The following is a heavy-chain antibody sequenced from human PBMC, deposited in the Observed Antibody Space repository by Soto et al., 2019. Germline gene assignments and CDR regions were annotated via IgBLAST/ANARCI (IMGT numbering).Heavy chain of an antibody. CDR3: AREIMPLTNDWYFDL. Sequence: QVQLQESGPGLVKPSDTLSLTCTVSGGSISGGVHSWSWIRQPPGKGLEWIGHIFDSGSTYYNPSLKSRLTISVDTSKNQFSLRLSSLTAADTAVYYCAREIMPLTNDWYFDLWGRGTLVTVSS. D-gene: IGHD2-8*01. J-gene: IGHJ2*01. V-gene: IGHV4-30-4*01. CDR1: GGSISGGVHS. CDR2: IFDSGST.